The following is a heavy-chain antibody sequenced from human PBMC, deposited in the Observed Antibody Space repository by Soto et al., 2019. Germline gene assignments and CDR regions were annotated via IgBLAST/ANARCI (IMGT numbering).Heavy chain of an antibody. CDR1: GADINTYS. J-gene: IGHJ6*02. CDR3: ARDRGAGYNFYYGMDV. D-gene: IGHD3-10*01. CDR2: IYTSASI. Sequence: SDTLSLTCSVSGADINTYSWTWIRQPAGKGLEWIGRIYTSASINYNPSLKGRVTLSVDTSTNQVSLRLASVTAADTAIYYCARDRGAGYNFYYGMDVWGQGTTVTVSS. V-gene: IGHV4-4*07.